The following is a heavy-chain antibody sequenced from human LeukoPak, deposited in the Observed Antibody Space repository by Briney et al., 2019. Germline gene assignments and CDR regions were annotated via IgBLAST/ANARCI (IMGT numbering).Heavy chain of an antibody. CDR2: VNPSGGAT. CDR1: GYTFTNYY. V-gene: IGHV1-46*01. CDR3: ARDFTPEQGLYYFDY. J-gene: IGHJ4*02. Sequence: ASVKVSFKASGYTFTNYYLHWVRQAPGQGLEWMGIVNPSGGATSYAQKFQGRVTMTRDTSTSTIYMELSSLRSEDTAVYYCARDFTPEQGLYYFDYWGQGTLVTVSS. D-gene: IGHD2-15*01.